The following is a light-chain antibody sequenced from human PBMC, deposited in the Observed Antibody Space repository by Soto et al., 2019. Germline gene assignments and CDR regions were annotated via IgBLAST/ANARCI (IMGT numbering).Light chain of an antibody. J-gene: IGKJ1*01. CDR2: GAS. CDR1: QSVSSSY. Sequence: ESVLTQSPGTLSLSPGERATLSCRASQSVSSSYLAWYQQKAGQVPRLLIYGASSRATGIPDRFSGSGSATDFTLTISRLEPEDFAVYYCQQYGSSPMWTFGQGTKVEIK. V-gene: IGKV3-20*01. CDR3: QQYGSSPMWT.